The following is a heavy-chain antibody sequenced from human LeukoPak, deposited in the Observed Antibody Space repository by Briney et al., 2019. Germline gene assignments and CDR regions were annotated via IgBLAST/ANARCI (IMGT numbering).Heavy chain of an antibody. V-gene: IGHV4-61*09. Sequence: SQTLSLTCTVSGGSISSGSYYWTWIRQPAGKGLEWIEHLYTSGTTSYNPTLQSRVTISVDTSKHQFSLRLTSVTAADTAVHYCARAGGSVGWYGTIDSWGQGTLVTVSS. J-gene: IGHJ4*02. CDR3: ARAGGSVGWYGTIDS. CDR2: LYTSGTT. CDR1: GGSISSGSYY. D-gene: IGHD6-19*01.